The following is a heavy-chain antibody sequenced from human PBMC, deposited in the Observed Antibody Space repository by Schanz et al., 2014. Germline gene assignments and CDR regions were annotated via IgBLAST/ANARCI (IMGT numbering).Heavy chain of an antibody. Sequence: QVYLVESGGDLVKPGGSLRLSCAASGFTFSDYYMAWIRQAPGKGLEWVSHISGSSIHKNYADSVKGRFSISRDNGETSVYLQINSLRVEDTAVYYCAKDIGGAVAAPVYDSWGQGTLVTVSS. J-gene: IGHJ4*02. CDR3: AKDIGGAVAAPVYDS. D-gene: IGHD2-15*01. CDR1: GFTFSDYY. CDR2: ISGSSIHK. V-gene: IGHV3-11*05.